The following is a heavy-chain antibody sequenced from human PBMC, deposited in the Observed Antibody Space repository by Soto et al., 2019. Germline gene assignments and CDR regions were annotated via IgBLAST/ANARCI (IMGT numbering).Heavy chain of an antibody. V-gene: IGHV5-51*01. CDR1: GYSFTTYW. D-gene: IGHD2-8*02. J-gene: IGHJ4*02. Sequence: GESLKISCQGYGYSFTTYWIAWVRQRPGKGLEWMGIIYPGDSDARYGPSSQGQVTISVDKSNSTAYLQWSSLKASDTAMYYCARRFCTGGTCSFEYFDYWGPGTLLTVSS. CDR2: IYPGDSDA. CDR3: ARRFCTGGTCSFEYFDY.